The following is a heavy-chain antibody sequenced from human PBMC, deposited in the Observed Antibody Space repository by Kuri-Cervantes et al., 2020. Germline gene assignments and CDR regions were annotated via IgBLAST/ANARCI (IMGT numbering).Heavy chain of an antibody. Sequence: LRLSCTVSGGSISSGDYYWSWIRQPPGKGLEWIGYIYHSGSTDYNPSLKSRVTISVVTSKNQFSLKLSSVTAADTAVYYCAREVGSGGSCYSDYWGQGTLVTVSS. CDR2: IYHSGST. J-gene: IGHJ4*02. CDR3: AREVGSGGSCYSDY. CDR1: GGSISSGDYY. V-gene: IGHV4-30-4*01. D-gene: IGHD2-15*01.